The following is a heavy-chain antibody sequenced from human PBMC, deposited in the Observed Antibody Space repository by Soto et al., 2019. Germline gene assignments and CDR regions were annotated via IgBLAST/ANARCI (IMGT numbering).Heavy chain of an antibody. CDR3: ARDQADTAMPDFVPYYYYYGMDV. CDR1: GFTFSSYA. CDR2: ISYDGSNK. V-gene: IGHV3-30-3*01. Sequence: LRLSCAASGFTFSSYAMHWVRQAPGKGLEWVAVISYDGSNKYYADSVKGRFTISRDNSKNTLYLQMNSLRAEDTAVYYCARDQADTAMPDFVPYYYYYGMDVWGQGTTVTVS. J-gene: IGHJ6*02. D-gene: IGHD5-18*01.